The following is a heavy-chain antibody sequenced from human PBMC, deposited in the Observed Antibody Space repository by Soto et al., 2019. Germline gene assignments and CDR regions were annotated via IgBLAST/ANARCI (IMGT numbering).Heavy chain of an antibody. V-gene: IGHV1-18*01. J-gene: IGHJ6*02. CDR2: ISPYDGNT. D-gene: IGHD3-22*01. CDR3: ARGGYYDSSGSRNYHYYGMNV. Sequence: ASAKVSCKASGYTFSSYGINWVRQAPGQGLEWLGWISPYDGNTKYAQILQGRVSMTTDTSTKTAYMEVRSLRSDDTAVYYCARGGYYDSSGSRNYHYYGMNVWGQGTTVTVSS. CDR1: GYTFSSYG.